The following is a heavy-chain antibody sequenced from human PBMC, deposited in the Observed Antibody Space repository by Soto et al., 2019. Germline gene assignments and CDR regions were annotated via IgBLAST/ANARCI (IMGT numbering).Heavy chain of an antibody. Sequence: PSETLSLTCAVYGGSFSGYYLTWIRQPPGTGLKWIGEINHSGSTNYNPSLKSRVTISVDTSKNQFSLKLTSVTAADTAVYYCARDKITGLFDYWGQGTLVTV. J-gene: IGHJ4*02. CDR1: GGSFSGYY. CDR3: ARDKITGLFDY. D-gene: IGHD2-8*02. V-gene: IGHV4-34*01. CDR2: INHSGST.